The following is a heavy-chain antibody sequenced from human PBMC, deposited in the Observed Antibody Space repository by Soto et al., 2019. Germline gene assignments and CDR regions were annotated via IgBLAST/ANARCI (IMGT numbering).Heavy chain of an antibody. Sequence: PSETLSLTCTVTGGSISTYYWSWIRQPPGKGLEWIGHIYYTGNTNYNPSLKSRVTISVDTSTNRFSLRLRSVSAADTAVYYCARAQSFELHNGFVPWGQGTLVTGSS. CDR1: GGSISTYY. J-gene: IGHJ5*02. V-gene: IGHV4-59*13. D-gene: IGHD3-10*01. CDR3: ARAQSFELHNGFVP. CDR2: IYYTGNT.